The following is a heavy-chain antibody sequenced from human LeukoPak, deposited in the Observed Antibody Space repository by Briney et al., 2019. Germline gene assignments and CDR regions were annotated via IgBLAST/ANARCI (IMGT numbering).Heavy chain of an antibody. Sequence: ASVKVSCKASGYTFNSYDISWVRQAPGQGLEWMGWISAYNGNTNYAQKLQGRVTMTTDTSTSTAYMELRSLRSDDTAVYYCARDRSSYSSSYLVDYWGQGTLVTVSS. CDR1: GYTFNSYD. CDR3: ARDRSSYSSSYLVDY. D-gene: IGHD6-6*01. V-gene: IGHV1-18*01. J-gene: IGHJ4*02. CDR2: ISAYNGNT.